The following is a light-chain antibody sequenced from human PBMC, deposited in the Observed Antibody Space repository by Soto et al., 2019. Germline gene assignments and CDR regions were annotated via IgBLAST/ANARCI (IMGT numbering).Light chain of an antibody. CDR2: EVS. V-gene: IGLV2-14*01. Sequence: QSALTQPRSVSGSPGQSVTISCTGPSSDVVDYNYVSWYQQYPGKAPKLMMYEVSNRPSGISNRFSGSKSGNTASLTITGLRAEDEGYYYCTSYTSSSTPYVFGTGTKLTVL. J-gene: IGLJ1*01. CDR1: SSDVVDYNY. CDR3: TSYTSSSTPYV.